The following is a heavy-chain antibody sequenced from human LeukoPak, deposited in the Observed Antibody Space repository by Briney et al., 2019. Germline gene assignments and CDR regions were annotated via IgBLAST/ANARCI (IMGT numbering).Heavy chain of an antibody. CDR2: IIPILGIA. CDR3: ARAPYDILTGYPLGNAFDI. Sequence: GASVKVSCKASGYTFTSYGISWVRQAPGQGLEWMGRIIPILGIANYAQKFQGRVTITADKSTSTAYMELSSLRSEDTAVYYCARAPYDILTGYPLGNAFDIWGQGTMVTVSS. J-gene: IGHJ3*02. V-gene: IGHV1-69*04. CDR1: GYTFTSYG. D-gene: IGHD3-9*01.